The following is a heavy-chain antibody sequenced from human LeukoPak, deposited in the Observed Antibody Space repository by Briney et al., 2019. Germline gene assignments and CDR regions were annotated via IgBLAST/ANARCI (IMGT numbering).Heavy chain of an antibody. V-gene: IGHV4-61*02. CDR2: IYTSGCT. Sequence: SETLSLTCTVSGGSISSGGYFWSWIRQPAGKGLEWIGRIYTSGCTSYNPSLNSRVTVSIDTSTNQFSLRLTSVTAADTAVYYCATYCSHTSCHTGGGFQHWGQGTLVTVSS. CDR1: GGSISSGGYF. CDR3: ATYCSHTSCHTGGGFQH. J-gene: IGHJ1*01. D-gene: IGHD2-2*02.